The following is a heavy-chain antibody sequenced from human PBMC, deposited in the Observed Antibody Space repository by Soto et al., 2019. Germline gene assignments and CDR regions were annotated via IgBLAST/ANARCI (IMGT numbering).Heavy chain of an antibody. CDR3: ARAYNGDDDAFDI. Sequence: QVQLVESGGGVVQPGRSLRLSCAASGFTFSSYGMHWVRQAPGKGLEWVAVIWYDGSNKYYADSVKGRFTISRDNSKNTQYLQMNSVRAEDTAVYYCARAYNGDDDAFDIWGQGTMVTVSS. CDR1: GFTFSSYG. CDR2: IWYDGSNK. J-gene: IGHJ3*02. D-gene: IGHD4-17*01. V-gene: IGHV3-33*01.